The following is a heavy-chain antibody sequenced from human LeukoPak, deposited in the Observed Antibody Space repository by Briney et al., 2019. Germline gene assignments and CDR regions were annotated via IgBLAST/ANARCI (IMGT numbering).Heavy chain of an antibody. V-gene: IGHV3-20*04. CDR3: AKRRDGYNLAFDI. J-gene: IGHJ3*02. D-gene: IGHD5-24*01. CDR1: EFTLDGYG. Sequence: GGSLRLSCTASEFTLDGYGMSWVRQAPGKGLEWVSGINWNGGGTAYADSVKGRFTISRDNAQNSLYMQMNNLRAEDTALYYCAKRRDGYNLAFDIWGQGTMVTVSP. CDR2: INWNGGGT.